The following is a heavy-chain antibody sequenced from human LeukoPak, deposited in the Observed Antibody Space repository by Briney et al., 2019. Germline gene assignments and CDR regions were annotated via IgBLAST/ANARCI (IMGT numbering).Heavy chain of an antibody. V-gene: IGHV3-23*01. CDR3: ARSMTARRDDALDI. D-gene: IGHD6-6*01. J-gene: IGHJ3*02. CDR1: GFTFSSYA. CDR2: ISANDGST. Sequence: GGSLRLSCAASGFTFSSYAMNWVRQAPGKGLEWVSFISANDGSTHYADSVKGRFTISRDDSKNTLYLQMKSLRAEDTAMYYCARSMTARRDDALDIWGQGTMVTVSS.